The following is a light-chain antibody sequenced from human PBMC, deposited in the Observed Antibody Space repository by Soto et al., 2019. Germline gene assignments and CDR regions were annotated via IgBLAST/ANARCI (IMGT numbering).Light chain of an antibody. J-gene: IGLJ1*01. CDR2: DVS. CDR1: RSYVGGYNY. V-gene: IGLV2-14*01. CDR3: SSYTSSSTLV. Sequence: QSVVTPPASLSGSPVQSGTISRPGTRSYVGGYNYVSWYQQHPGKAPKLMIYDVSNRPSGVSNRFSGSKSGNTASLTISGLQAEDEADYYCSSYTSSSTLVFGTGTKVTVL.